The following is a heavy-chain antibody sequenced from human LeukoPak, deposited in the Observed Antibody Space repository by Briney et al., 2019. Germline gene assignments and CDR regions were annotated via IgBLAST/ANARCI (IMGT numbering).Heavy chain of an antibody. J-gene: IGHJ4*02. CDR1: GYTLTDYY. V-gene: IGHV1-2*06. CDR2: INPNSGGT. CDR3: ARVPGGYYDSSGYIKKLFDY. D-gene: IGHD3-22*01. Sequence: ASVKVSCKASGYTLTDYYMHWVRQAPGQGLEWMGRINPNSGGTNYAQKFQGRVTMTRDTSISTVYMELSRLRSDDTAVYYCARVPGGYYDSSGYIKKLFDYWGQGTLVTVSS.